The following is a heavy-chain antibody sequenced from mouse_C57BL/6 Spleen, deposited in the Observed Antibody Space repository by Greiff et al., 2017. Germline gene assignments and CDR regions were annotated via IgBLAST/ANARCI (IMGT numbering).Heavy chain of an antibody. CDR1: GYSFTNYL. Sequence: QVQLQQSGAELVRPGTSVKVSCKASGYSFTNYLIEWVKQRPGQGLEWIGVINPGSGGTNYNEKFKGKATLTADKSSSTAYMQLSSLTSEDSAVYFCARDESDWYFDVWGTGTTVTVSS. V-gene: IGHV1-54*01. CDR2: INPGSGGT. J-gene: IGHJ1*03. CDR3: ARDESDWYFDV.